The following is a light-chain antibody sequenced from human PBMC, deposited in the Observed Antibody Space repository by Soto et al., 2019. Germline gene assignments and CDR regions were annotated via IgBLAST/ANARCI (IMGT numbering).Light chain of an antibody. V-gene: IGKV1-39*01. Sequence: SLSASVGDRVTISCRASQTITTYLNWYQQKPGKAPQLLIYGASILQSGVPSRFTGSGSGTDFTLTISSLQPDDFATYHCQQTHSTPWTFGQGTKVDIK. CDR3: QQTHSTPWT. CDR1: QTITTY. J-gene: IGKJ1*01. CDR2: GAS.